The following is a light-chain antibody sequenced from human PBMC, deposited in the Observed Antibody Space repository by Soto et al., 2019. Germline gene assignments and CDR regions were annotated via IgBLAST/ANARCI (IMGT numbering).Light chain of an antibody. CDR1: QSISSW. J-gene: IGKJ2*01. Sequence: DIQMTQSPSTLSASVGDRVTITCRASQSISSWLAWYQQKPGKAPKLLIYEASNLESGVPLRFSGSRSGTEFTLTISSLQPDDFATYYCLQYTSYSPHTFGQGTKLEIK. CDR2: EAS. V-gene: IGKV1-5*03. CDR3: LQYTSYSPHT.